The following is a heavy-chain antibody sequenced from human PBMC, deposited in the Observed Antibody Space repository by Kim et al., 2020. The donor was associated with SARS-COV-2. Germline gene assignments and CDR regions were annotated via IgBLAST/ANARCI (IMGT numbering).Heavy chain of an antibody. CDR1: GFTFSTFV. D-gene: IGHD2-2*01. Sequence: GGSLRLSCAASGFTFSTFVMSWVRQAPGKGLEWVSGISVKGVATFYADSVKGRFTISRDNSKNTLYLQMNTLRAEDTAVYYCATLGIKTSVVDYWGQGTLVTVSS. V-gene: IGHV3-23*01. J-gene: IGHJ4*02. CDR3: ATLGIKTSVVDY. CDR2: ISVKGVAT.